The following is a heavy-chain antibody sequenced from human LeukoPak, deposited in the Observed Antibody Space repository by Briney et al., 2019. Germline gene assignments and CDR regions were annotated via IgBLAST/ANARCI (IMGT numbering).Heavy chain of an antibody. V-gene: IGHV3-23*01. CDR1: GFTVSSNY. Sequence: PGGSLRLSCAASGFTVSSNYMSWVRQAPGKGLEWVSAISGSGGSTYYADSVKGRFTISRDNSKNTLYLQMNSLRAEDTAVYYCAKDPLLWFGESPPYYYMDVWGKGTTVTVSS. CDR2: ISGSGGST. D-gene: IGHD3-10*01. CDR3: AKDPLLWFGESPPYYYMDV. J-gene: IGHJ6*03.